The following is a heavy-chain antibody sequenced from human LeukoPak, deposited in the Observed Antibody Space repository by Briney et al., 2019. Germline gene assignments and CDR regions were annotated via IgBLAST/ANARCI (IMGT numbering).Heavy chain of an antibody. D-gene: IGHD2-8*01. J-gene: IGHJ4*02. Sequence: GGSLRLSCVASGFTFSSSWMTWVRQAPGKGLEWVASIREDGSQKTAVDSVRGRFTISRDNAKNSVYPQMDSLRAEDTAVYYCARGPTNGQAFDYWGQGTLVSVSS. CDR2: IREDGSQK. CDR1: GFTFSSSW. V-gene: IGHV3-7*01. CDR3: ARGPTNGQAFDY.